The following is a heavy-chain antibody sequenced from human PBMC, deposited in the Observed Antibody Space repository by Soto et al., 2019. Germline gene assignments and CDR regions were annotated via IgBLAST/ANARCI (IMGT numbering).Heavy chain of an antibody. CDR1: GGTITRGDHF. CDR2: IYYSGST. CDR3: GRGQTAIDV. D-gene: IGHD5-18*01. V-gene: IGHV4-30-4*01. Sequence: PSETLSLTCSVSGGTITRGDHFWSWVRQSPGKGLEWLGYIYYSGSTYYNPSLKGRVMMTIDTSKYQFSLNLSSVTAADTAVFYCGRGQTAIDVWGQGTTVTVSS. J-gene: IGHJ6*02.